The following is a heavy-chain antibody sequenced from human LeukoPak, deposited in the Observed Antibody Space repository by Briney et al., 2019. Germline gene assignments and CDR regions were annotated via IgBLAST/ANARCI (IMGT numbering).Heavy chain of an antibody. J-gene: IGHJ5*02. Sequence: SETLSLTCTVSGYSISSGYYWGWIRQPPGKGLEWIGSIYHSGSTYYNPSLKSRVTISVDTSKNQFSLKLSSVTAADTAVYYCARAALVVVAATTKYNWFDPWGQGTLVTVSS. CDR1: GYSISSGYY. CDR3: ARAALVVVAATTKYNWFDP. V-gene: IGHV4-38-2*02. CDR2: IYHSGST. D-gene: IGHD2-15*01.